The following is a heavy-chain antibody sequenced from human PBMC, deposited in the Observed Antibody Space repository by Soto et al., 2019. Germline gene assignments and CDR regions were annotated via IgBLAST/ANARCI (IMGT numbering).Heavy chain of an antibody. CDR2: IYPDESDT. V-gene: IGHV5-51*01. Sequence: PGESLKISCKGSGYSFTKYWIGWVRQMPGKGLEWMAIIYPDESDTRYSPSFQGQVTISADKSISTAYLQWSSLKASDTAMYYCVRMGFSGGGYLPYYSYAMDISGPAPTVTVFS. CDR3: VRMGFSGGGYLPYYSYAMDI. J-gene: IGHJ6*02. D-gene: IGHD5-12*01. CDR1: GYSFTKYW.